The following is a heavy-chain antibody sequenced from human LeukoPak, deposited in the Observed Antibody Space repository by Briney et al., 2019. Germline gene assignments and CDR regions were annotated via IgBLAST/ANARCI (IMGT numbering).Heavy chain of an antibody. CDR1: GYSISSGYY. Sequence: SETLSLTCAASGYSISSGYYWGWIRQPPGKGLEWIGSIYHSGSTYYNPSLKSRVTISVDTSKNQFSLKLSSVTAADTAVYYCASYAFWSGYYGRENNWFDPWGQGTLVTVSS. J-gene: IGHJ5*02. CDR2: IYHSGST. CDR3: ASYAFWSGYYGRENNWFDP. V-gene: IGHV4-38-2*01. D-gene: IGHD3-3*01.